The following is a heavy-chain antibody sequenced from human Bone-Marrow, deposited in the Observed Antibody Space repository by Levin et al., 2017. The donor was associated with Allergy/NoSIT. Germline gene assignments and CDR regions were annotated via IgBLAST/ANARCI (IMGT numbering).Heavy chain of an antibody. CDR2: ISGSGGST. V-gene: IGHV3-23*01. CDR1: GFTFSSYA. Sequence: QSGGSLRLSCAASGFTFSSYAMSWVRQAPGKGLEWVSSISGSGGSTYHADSVKGRFTISRDNSKNTLYLQMNSLRAEDTAVYYCAHEISGWYYFDYWGQGTLVTVSS. CDR3: AHEISGWYYFDY. D-gene: IGHD6-19*01. J-gene: IGHJ4*02.